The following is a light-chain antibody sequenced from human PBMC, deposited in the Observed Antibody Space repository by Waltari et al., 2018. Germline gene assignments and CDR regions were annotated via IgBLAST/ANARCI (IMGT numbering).Light chain of an antibody. CDR2: RND. Sequence: QSILTQPPSASGTPGQRVTISCSGTYSNVGNNVVNWYQQLPGTVPKLLIYRNDQRPPGVSDRFSGSKSGTSASLAISGLRSEDDAHYFCASWDDSPSGRWVFGGGTKVTVL. CDR1: YSNVGNNV. J-gene: IGLJ3*02. V-gene: IGLV1-47*01. CDR3: ASWDDSPSGRWV.